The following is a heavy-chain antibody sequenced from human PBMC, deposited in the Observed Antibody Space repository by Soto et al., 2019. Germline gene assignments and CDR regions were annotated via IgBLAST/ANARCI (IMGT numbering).Heavy chain of an antibody. Sequence: QVQLVESGGGVVQPGRSLRLSCAASGFTFSTYGMHWVRQAPGKGLEWVAVIWYDGSRKYYAESVKGRFTISRDNSENTLYLQMNSLRDEDTAVYYCARILDTAGMDVWGQGTTVTVSS. V-gene: IGHV3-33*01. CDR1: GFTFSTYG. CDR2: IWYDGSRK. J-gene: IGHJ6*02. D-gene: IGHD5-18*01. CDR3: ARILDTAGMDV.